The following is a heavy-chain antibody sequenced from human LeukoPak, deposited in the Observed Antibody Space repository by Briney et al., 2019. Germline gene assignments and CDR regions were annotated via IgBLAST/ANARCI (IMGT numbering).Heavy chain of an antibody. CDR1: GYTFTSYY. CDR3: ARDHSGSQHWFDP. CDR2: INPSAGST. V-gene: IGHV1-46*01. Sequence: ASVKVSCKASGYTFTSYYIHRVRQAPGQGLEWMGVINPSAGSTSYAQKFQGRVTMTRDTSTSTVYMELSSLRSEDTAVYYCARDHSGSQHWFDPWGQGTLVTVSS. J-gene: IGHJ5*02. D-gene: IGHD1-26*01.